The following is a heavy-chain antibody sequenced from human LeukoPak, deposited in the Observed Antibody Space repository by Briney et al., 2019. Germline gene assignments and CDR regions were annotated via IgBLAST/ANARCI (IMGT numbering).Heavy chain of an antibody. J-gene: IGHJ6*02. Sequence: GGSLRLSCAASGFTFSSYEMNWVRQAPGKGLEWVSYTSSSGSTIYYADSVKGRFTISRDNAKNSLYLQMNSLRAEDTAVYYCARGGSYSRGYYYGMDVWGQGTTVTVSS. CDR3: ARGGSYSRGYYYGMDV. CDR2: TSSSGSTI. V-gene: IGHV3-48*03. D-gene: IGHD6-19*01. CDR1: GFTFSSYE.